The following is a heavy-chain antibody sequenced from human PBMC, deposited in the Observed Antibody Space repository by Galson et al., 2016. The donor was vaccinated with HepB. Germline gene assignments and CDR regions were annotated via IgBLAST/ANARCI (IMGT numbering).Heavy chain of an antibody. Sequence: SLRLSCAASGFTFSSCAMTWVRQAPGKGLEWVSAISGSGGSTYYADSVKGRFTISRDNSKNTLYLQMNSLRAEDTAVYYCAKERLRHFDFDYWGQGTLVTVSS. J-gene: IGHJ4*02. V-gene: IGHV3-23*01. CDR3: AKERLRHFDFDY. D-gene: IGHD3-16*01. CDR1: GFTFSSCA. CDR2: ISGSGGST.